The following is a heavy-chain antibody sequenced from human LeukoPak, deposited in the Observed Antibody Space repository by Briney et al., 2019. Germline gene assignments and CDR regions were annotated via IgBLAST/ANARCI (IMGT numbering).Heavy chain of an antibody. CDR1: GGSISSGGYY. CDR2: IYYSGST. V-gene: IGHV4-31*03. J-gene: IGHJ4*02. Sequence: SSETLSLTCTVSGGSISSGGYYWSWIRQHPGKGLEWIGYIYYSGSTYYNPSLKSRVTILVDTSKNQFSLKLSSVTAADTAVYYCARAQAAAGNSLDYWGQGTLVTVSS. D-gene: IGHD6-13*01. CDR3: ARAQAAAGNSLDY.